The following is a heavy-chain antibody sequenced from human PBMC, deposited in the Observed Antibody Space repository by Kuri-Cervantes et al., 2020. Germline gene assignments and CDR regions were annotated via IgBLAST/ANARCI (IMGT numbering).Heavy chain of an antibody. CDR3: ARAGTPDMVEMVRGVAGAFDI. CDR2: IYHSGST. J-gene: IGHJ3*02. D-gene: IGHD3-10*01. V-gene: IGHV4-38-2*01. Sequence: SETLSLTCAVSGYSISSGYYWGWIRQPPGKGLEWIGSIYHSGSTYYNPSLKSRVTISVDTSKNQFSLKLGSVTAADTAVYYCARAGTPDMVEMVRGVAGAFDIWGQGTMVTVSS. CDR1: GYSISSGYY.